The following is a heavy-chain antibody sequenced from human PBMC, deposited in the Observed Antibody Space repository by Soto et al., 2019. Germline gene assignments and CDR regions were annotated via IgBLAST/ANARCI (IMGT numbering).Heavy chain of an antibody. CDR3: ATPGGGGGY. J-gene: IGHJ4*02. CDR1: GFTVSNNY. Sequence: EVQLVESGGGLIQPGGSLRLSCAVSGFTVSNNYMSWVRQAPGKGLEGVSVIYSGGYTAYGDSVKGRFTISRDNSKNNILPQMNSLRADDRAWFYGATPGGGGGYWGQGTLVTVSS. D-gene: IGHD3-16*01. CDR2: IYSGGYT. V-gene: IGHV3-53*01.